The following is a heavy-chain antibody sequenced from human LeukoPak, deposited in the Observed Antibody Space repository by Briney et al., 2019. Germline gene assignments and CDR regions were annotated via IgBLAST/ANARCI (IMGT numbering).Heavy chain of an antibody. V-gene: IGHV3-53*01. J-gene: IGHJ5*02. CDR1: GFTVVNNF. D-gene: IGHD6-13*01. CDR2: IYSGGRT. Sequence: GGSLRLSCSASGFTVVNNFMNWVRQAPGKGLEWISLIYSGGRTHYADSVKGRFTISRDNSKNTLYLQMNNVRAEDTAVYYCARDGAAAAAGTLAWGQGTLVTVSS. CDR3: ARDGAAAAAGTLA.